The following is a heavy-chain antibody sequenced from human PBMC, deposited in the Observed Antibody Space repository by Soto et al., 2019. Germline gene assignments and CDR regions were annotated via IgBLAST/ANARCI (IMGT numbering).Heavy chain of an antibody. Sequence: PGGSLRLSCAASGFTFSSYAMHWVRQAPGKGLEWVAVISYDGSNKYYADSVKGRFTISRDNSKNTLYLQMNSLRAEDTAVYYCARAPMIVVVTTYYFDYWGQGTLVTVSS. CDR2: ISYDGSNK. V-gene: IGHV3-30-3*01. CDR1: GFTFSSYA. CDR3: ARAPMIVVVTTYYFDY. D-gene: IGHD3-22*01. J-gene: IGHJ4*02.